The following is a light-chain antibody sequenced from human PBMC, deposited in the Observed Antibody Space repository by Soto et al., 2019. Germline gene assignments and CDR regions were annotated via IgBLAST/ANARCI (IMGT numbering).Light chain of an antibody. CDR3: QQYNSYSGT. J-gene: IGKJ4*01. CDR2: DAS. V-gene: IGKV1-5*01. Sequence: DIQMTQSPSTLSASVGDRVTITCRASQSISSWLAWYQQKPGKAPKLLIYDASSLESGVPSRFSGSGSGTEFTLTISSLQPDDSATYYCQQYNSYSGTFGGGTKVEIK. CDR1: QSISSW.